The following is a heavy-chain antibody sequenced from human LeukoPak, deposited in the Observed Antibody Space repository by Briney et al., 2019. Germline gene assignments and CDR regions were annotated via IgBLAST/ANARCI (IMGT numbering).Heavy chain of an antibody. Sequence: GGSLRLSCAASGFPFSSYAMSWIRQAPGKGLEWVSSISSSSSYIYYADSVRGRFTITRDNAKNSLYLQMNSLRPEDTAVYYCARAVLGYCSSTSCNYYYMDVWGKGTTVTVSS. CDR1: GFPFSSYA. J-gene: IGHJ6*03. CDR3: ARAVLGYCSSTSCNYYYMDV. D-gene: IGHD2-2*01. CDR2: ISSSSSYI. V-gene: IGHV3-21*01.